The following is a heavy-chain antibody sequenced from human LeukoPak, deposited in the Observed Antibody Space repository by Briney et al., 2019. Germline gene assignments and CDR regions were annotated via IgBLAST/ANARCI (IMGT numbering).Heavy chain of an antibody. V-gene: IGHV4-30-2*01. CDR2: IFQSGSP. J-gene: IGHJ3*01. CDR3: ARDRAGLGLLDF. CDR1: GGPISSGGYS. Sequence: PSETLSLTCAVSGGPISSGGYSWTWIRQPPGKGLEWIGYIFQSGSPSYNPSHRSRVTISVDTSRNHFSLELISVTAADTAMYYCARDRAGLGLLDFWGQGTMVTVSS. D-gene: IGHD1-26*01.